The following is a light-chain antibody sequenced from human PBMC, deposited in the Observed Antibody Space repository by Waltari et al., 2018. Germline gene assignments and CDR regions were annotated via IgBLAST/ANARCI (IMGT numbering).Light chain of an antibody. V-gene: IGKV3-20*01. J-gene: IGKJ4*01. Sequence: TATISCRASRSVSANFLAWYQQKPGQAPRLLIHDAFRRATGVPDRFSGSGSETDFTLNINRLEPDDFAVYFCQQYGSSVSFGGGTKLEIK. CDR2: DAF. CDR3: QQYGSSVS. CDR1: RSVSANF.